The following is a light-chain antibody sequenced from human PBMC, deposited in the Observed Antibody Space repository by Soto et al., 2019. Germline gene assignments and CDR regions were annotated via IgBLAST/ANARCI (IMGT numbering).Light chain of an antibody. CDR2: AAS. J-gene: IGKJ3*01. Sequence: DIQMTQSPSSLSASVGDRVTITCRASQSISSYLNWYQQKPGKAPKLLIYAASSLQSGVPSRFSGSGSGTDFTLTISSLQPEDFATYYCRQSYSTPLTFGPETKVDIK. V-gene: IGKV1-39*01. CDR3: RQSYSTPLT. CDR1: QSISSY.